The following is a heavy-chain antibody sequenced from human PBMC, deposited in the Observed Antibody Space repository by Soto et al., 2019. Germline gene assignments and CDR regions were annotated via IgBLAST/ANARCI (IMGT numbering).Heavy chain of an antibody. CDR1: GATFSSFG. D-gene: IGHD5-12*01. CDR2: IIPVFGRP. CDR3: AREGSGYNF. Sequence: SVKVSGKASGATFSSFGISWVRQAPGQGLEWMGGIIPVFGRPNYAQRFRGRLTITADESTNTCYMELIDLESEDTAVYYCAREGSGYNFWGQGTQVTVSS. V-gene: IGHV1-69*13. J-gene: IGHJ1*01.